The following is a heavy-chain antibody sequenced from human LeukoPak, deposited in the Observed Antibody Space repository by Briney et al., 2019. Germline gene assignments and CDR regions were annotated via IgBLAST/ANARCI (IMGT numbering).Heavy chain of an antibody. Sequence: SETLSLTCAVYGGSLSGYYWSWIRQPPGKGLEWIGEINHSGSTNYNPSLKSRVTISVDTSKNQFSLKLSSVTAADTAVYYCARGRNYYDSSGGSDYWGQGTLVTVSS. CDR2: INHSGST. D-gene: IGHD3-22*01. CDR3: ARGRNYYDSSGGSDY. J-gene: IGHJ4*02. CDR1: GGSLSGYY. V-gene: IGHV4-34*01.